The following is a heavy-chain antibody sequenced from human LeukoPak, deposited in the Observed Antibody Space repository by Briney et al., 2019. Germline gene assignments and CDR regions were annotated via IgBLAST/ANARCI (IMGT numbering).Heavy chain of an antibody. D-gene: IGHD3-3*01. Sequence: GGSLRLSCAASGFSFSSYWMHWVRQAPGKGLVWVSRINSDGSSTTYADSVKGRSSISRDNAKNTLYLHMNSLRAEDTGVYYCARAVRAHPPADFWGQGTLVTVSS. CDR3: ARAVRAHPPADF. CDR2: INSDGSST. J-gene: IGHJ4*02. V-gene: IGHV3-74*01. CDR1: GFSFSSYW.